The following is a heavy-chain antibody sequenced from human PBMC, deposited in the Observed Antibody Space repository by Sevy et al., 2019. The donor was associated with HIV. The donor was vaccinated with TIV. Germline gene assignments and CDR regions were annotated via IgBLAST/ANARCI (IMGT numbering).Heavy chain of an antibody. V-gene: IGHV3-48*01. J-gene: IGHJ5*02. CDR3: ARGRSYYDFWSGLGFDP. CDR1: GFTFSSYS. D-gene: IGHD3-3*01. Sequence: GGSLRLSCAASGFTFSSYSMNWVRQAPGKGLEWVSYISSSSSTIYYADSVKGRFTISRDNAKNSLYLQMNSLRAADTAVYYCARGRSYYDFWSGLGFDPWGQGTLVTVSS. CDR2: ISSSSSTI.